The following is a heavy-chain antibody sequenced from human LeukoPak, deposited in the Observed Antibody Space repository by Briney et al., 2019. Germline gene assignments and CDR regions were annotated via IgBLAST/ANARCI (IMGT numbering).Heavy chain of an antibody. CDR3: ARDMGASSWHAFDN. Sequence: PGGSLRLSCAVAGFSVSTSYMSWVRQAPGKGLEWVSYISSGGTPTRYADSVKGRFTISRDDAKDSLSLQMNSLRAEDTAVYYCARDMGASSWHAFDNWGQGTLVTVSS. CDR2: ISSGGTPT. V-gene: IGHV3-48*01. D-gene: IGHD6-13*01. J-gene: IGHJ4*02. CDR1: GFSVSTSY.